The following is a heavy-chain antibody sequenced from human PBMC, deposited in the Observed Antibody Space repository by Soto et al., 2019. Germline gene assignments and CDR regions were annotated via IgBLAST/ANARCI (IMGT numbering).Heavy chain of an antibody. CDR2: LIPIFRIT. Sequence: QEQLVQSGPEVQKPGSSVKVSCKASGDTLSRHGISWVRQAPGQGLEWMGGLIPIFRITNYAQKFQGRLMITADESTRTAYMELSRLGSDDSAVYFCVRVRVGSIPLHYDMDVWGQGTTVTVS. V-gene: IGHV1-69*01. CDR1: GDTLSRHG. CDR3: VRVRVGSIPLHYDMDV. J-gene: IGHJ6*02. D-gene: IGHD3-10*01.